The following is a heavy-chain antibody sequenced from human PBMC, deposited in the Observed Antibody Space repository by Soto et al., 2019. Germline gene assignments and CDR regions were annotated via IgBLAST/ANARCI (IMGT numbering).Heavy chain of an antibody. J-gene: IGHJ4*02. Sequence: PGESLKISCKASGYIFTTYWIAWVRQMPGKGLEWIGIINPTDSDTRYSPSFQGQVTISADKSISTTYLQWSSLKASDSAIYYCARQWRFAYWGQGTLVTVSS. V-gene: IGHV5-51*01. D-gene: IGHD3-3*01. CDR2: INPTDSDT. CDR1: GYIFTTYW. CDR3: ARQWRFAY.